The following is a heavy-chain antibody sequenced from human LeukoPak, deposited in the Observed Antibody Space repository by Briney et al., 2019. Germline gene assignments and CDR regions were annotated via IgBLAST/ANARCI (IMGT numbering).Heavy chain of an antibody. D-gene: IGHD2-21*02. CDR3: TSWGDTTAEYFQR. CDR1: GFTFNRCW. V-gene: IGHV3-7*01. CDR2: INPDGRDT. Sequence: GGSLRLSCVVSGFTFNRCWMNWVRQAPGKGLEWVAHINPDGRDTYYVDSVKGRFTISRDNAQNSMYLQMNSLRVEDTAVYYRTSWGDTTAEYFQRWGQGTLVTVSS. J-gene: IGHJ1*01.